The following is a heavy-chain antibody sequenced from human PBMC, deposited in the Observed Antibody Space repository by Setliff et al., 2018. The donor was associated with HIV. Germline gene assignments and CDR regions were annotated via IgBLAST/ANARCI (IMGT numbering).Heavy chain of an antibody. J-gene: IGHJ4*02. Sequence: GGSLRLSCAASGFTFSDAWMSWVRQAPGKGLEWVANIKQGGSEKYYVDSVKGRFTISRDNAKNSLYLQMNSLRVEDTAVYHCATDLLWFGERGFDYWGQGTLVTVSS. CDR1: GFTFSDAW. CDR2: IKQGGSEK. D-gene: IGHD3-10*01. V-gene: IGHV3-7*01. CDR3: ATDLLWFGERGFDY.